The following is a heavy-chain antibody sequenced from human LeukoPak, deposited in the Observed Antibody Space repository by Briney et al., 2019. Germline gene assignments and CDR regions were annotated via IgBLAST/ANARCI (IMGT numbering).Heavy chain of an antibody. V-gene: IGHV3-73*01. CDR1: GFILCGSA. CDR3: YGISVDCSSTSCYRADI. Sequence: GGSPRLSCAASGFILCGSAVHWVRHGSGKGLWWVGRIRSKANSYATAYAASVKGRFTISRDDSKNTAYLQMNSLKTEDTAVYYCYGISVDCSSTSCYRADIWGQGTMVTVSS. CDR2: IRSKANSYAT. D-gene: IGHD2-2*02. J-gene: IGHJ3*02.